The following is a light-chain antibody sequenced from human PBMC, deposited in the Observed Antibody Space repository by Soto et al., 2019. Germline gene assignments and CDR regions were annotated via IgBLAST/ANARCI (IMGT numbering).Light chain of an antibody. Sequence: EIVMTQSPATLSVSPGERVTLSCRASQSVGNNLAWYQQKTGQVPRLLIHGASTRATGIPARFSGSGSGTDFTLTVSSLQPEDFATYYCQQLFMYPPTFGPGTKVDIK. CDR3: QQLFMYPPT. CDR1: QSVGNN. CDR2: GAS. J-gene: IGKJ3*01. V-gene: IGKV3-15*01.